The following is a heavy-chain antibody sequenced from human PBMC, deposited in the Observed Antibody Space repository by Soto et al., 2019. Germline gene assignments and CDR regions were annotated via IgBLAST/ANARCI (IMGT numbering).Heavy chain of an antibody. CDR1: GGSISSYY. CDR3: VRRMIVAGKPSWFDP. V-gene: IGHV4-59*08. CDR2: IYYSGST. D-gene: IGHD6-19*01. J-gene: IGHJ5*02. Sequence: SETLSLTCTVSGGSISSYYWSWIRQPPGKGLEWIGYIYYSGSTNYTPSLKSRVTISVDTSKNQFSLKLSSVTAADTAVYYCVRRMIVAGKPSWFDPWGQGILVTVSS.